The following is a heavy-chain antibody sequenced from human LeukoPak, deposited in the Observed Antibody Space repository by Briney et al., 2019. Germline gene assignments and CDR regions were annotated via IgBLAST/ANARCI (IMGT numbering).Heavy chain of an antibody. V-gene: IGHV3-7*04. D-gene: IGHD3-10*01. CDR3: ARARYGSGGYFFDF. CDR2: IKQDGSEI. J-gene: IGHJ4*02. Sequence: GGSLRLSCAASGFNFNSYWMSWVRQAPGKGLECVANIKQDGSEIYFVDSVKGRFTISRDNAKSSLYLQMNSLRGEDTAVYYCARARYGSGGYFFDFWGQGTLVTVST. CDR1: GFNFNSYW.